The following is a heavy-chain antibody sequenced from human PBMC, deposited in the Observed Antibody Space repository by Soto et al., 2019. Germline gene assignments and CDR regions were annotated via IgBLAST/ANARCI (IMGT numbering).Heavy chain of an antibody. CDR1: GGSFSGYY. CDR3: ARKPSDRYCSSTSCHKNWFDP. Sequence: QVQLQQWGAGLLKPSETLSLTCAVYGGSFSGYYWSWIRQPPGKGLEWIGEINHSGSTNYNPSLKSRVTISVDTSKNQFSLKLSSETAADTAVYYCARKPSDRYCSSTSCHKNWFDPWGQGTLVTVSS. J-gene: IGHJ5*02. CDR2: INHSGST. V-gene: IGHV4-34*01. D-gene: IGHD2-2*02.